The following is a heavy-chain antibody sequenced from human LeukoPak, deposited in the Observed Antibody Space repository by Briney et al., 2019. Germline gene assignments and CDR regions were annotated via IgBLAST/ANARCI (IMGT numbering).Heavy chain of an antibody. CDR1: GYTFTSYY. V-gene: IGHV1-46*01. CDR3: ARGGSGSYSSLDYYYYMDV. J-gene: IGHJ6*03. Sequence: AASLKVSCKASGYTFTSYYMDWVRQAPGQGLEWMGIINPSVGSTSYAQKFQSRVTITTDTSTSTVYMELSSLRSEDTAVYYCARGGSGSYSSLDYYYYMDVWGKGTTVTISS. D-gene: IGHD3-10*01. CDR2: INPSVGST.